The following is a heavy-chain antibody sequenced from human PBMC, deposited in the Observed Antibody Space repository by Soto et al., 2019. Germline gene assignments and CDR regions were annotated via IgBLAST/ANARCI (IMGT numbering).Heavy chain of an antibody. Sequence: QVQLVQSGAEVRKPGASVKVSCKASGYAFTASYMQWVRQAPGQGLEWMGWINPHSGDTNYAQKFKGIVTMTRDTSITTAYMGLRRLRSGDTAVYYCALSTVTIGVAGPFDIWGQGTVVTVSS. CDR3: ALSTVTIGVAGPFDI. D-gene: IGHD4-17*01. J-gene: IGHJ3*02. V-gene: IGHV1-2*02. CDR1: GYAFTASY. CDR2: INPHSGDT.